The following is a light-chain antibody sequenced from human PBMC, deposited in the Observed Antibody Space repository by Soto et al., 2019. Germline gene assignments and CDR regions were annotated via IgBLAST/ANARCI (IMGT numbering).Light chain of an antibody. CDR3: AAWDDSLNGFYV. V-gene: IGLV1-44*01. CDR1: SSNIGSNT. CDR2: SNN. Sequence: QSVLTQPPSASGTPGQRVTISCSGSSSNIGSNTVNWYQQLPGTAPKLLIYSNNQRPSGVPDRFSGSKSVTSASLAISGLQSEDEADYYCAAWDDSLNGFYVFGTATKLTVL. J-gene: IGLJ1*01.